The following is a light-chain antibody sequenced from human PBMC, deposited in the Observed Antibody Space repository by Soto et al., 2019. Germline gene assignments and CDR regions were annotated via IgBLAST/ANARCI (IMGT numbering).Light chain of an antibody. V-gene: IGKV3-11*01. Sequence: EIVLTQSPATLSLSPGERATLSCRASQSVSSYLAWYQQKPGQAPRLLIYDASNRATGIPARFSGSGSGTDSTLTISSLEPEDFAVYYCQQRSNWPTFGGGTKVDIK. CDR3: QQRSNWPT. J-gene: IGKJ4*01. CDR1: QSVSSY. CDR2: DAS.